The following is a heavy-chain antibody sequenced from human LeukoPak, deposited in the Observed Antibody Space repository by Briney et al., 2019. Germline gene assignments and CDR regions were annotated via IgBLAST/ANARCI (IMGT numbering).Heavy chain of an antibody. Sequence: SQTLSLTCTVSGGSISSGGHYWSWIRQPPGKGLEWIGYIYHSGSTYYNPSLKSRVTISVDRSKNQFSLKLSSVTAADTAVYYCARDGNEGTTNYFDYWGQGTLVTVSS. J-gene: IGHJ4*02. CDR2: IYHSGST. D-gene: IGHD1-7*01. CDR1: GGSISSGGHY. V-gene: IGHV4-30-2*01. CDR3: ARDGNEGTTNYFDY.